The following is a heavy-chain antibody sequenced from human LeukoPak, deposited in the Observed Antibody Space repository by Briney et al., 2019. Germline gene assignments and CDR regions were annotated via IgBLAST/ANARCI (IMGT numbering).Heavy chain of an antibody. Sequence: GGSRRLSCAASGFTFSSYAMSWVRQAPGKGREWVSAISGSGGSTYYADSVKGRFTISRDNSKNTLYLQMNSLSTEDTAVYYCAKDLEQWLVPQHFDYWGQGTLVTVSS. V-gene: IGHV3-23*01. CDR2: ISGSGGST. CDR3: AKDLEQWLVPQHFDY. D-gene: IGHD6-19*01. J-gene: IGHJ4*02. CDR1: GFTFSSYA.